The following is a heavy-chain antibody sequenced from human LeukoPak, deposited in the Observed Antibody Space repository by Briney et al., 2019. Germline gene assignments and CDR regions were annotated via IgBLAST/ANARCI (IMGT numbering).Heavy chain of an antibody. Sequence: PSETLSLTCTVSGGSISSSSYYWGWIRQPPGKGLEWIGSIYYSGNTYYNPSLKSRVTISVDTSKNQFSLKLSSVTAADTAVYYCARDHSRGRAAVLYYYYGMDVWGQGTTVTVSS. CDR3: ARDHSRGRAAVLYYYYGMDV. J-gene: IGHJ6*02. CDR2: IYYSGNT. D-gene: IGHD6-13*01. V-gene: IGHV4-39*07. CDR1: GGSISSSSYY.